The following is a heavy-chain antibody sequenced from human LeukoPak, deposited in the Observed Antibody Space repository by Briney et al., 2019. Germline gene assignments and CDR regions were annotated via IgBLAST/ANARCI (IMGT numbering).Heavy chain of an antibody. Sequence: GGSLRLSCAASGFTFSNYSMNWVRQAPGKGLEWVSAISGSGGRTHYADSVKGRFTISRDNSKNTLYLQLNSLRAEDTAVYYCAKRGITIFPPDYWGQGTLVTVSS. CDR3: AKRGITIFPPDY. CDR1: GFTFSNYS. J-gene: IGHJ4*02. D-gene: IGHD3-9*01. CDR2: ISGSGGRT. V-gene: IGHV3-23*01.